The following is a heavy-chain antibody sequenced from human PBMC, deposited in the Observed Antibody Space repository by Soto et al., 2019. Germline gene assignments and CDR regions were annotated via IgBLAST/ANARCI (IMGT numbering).Heavy chain of an antibody. CDR3: TTDRGFTITYYYYYGMDD. D-gene: IGHD5-12*01. CDR2: IKSKTDGGTT. V-gene: IGHV3-15*01. Sequence: GGSLRLSCAASGFTFSNAWMSWVRQAPGKGLEWVGRIKSKTDGGTTDYAAPVKGRFTISRDDSKNTLYLQMNSLKTEDTAVHYCTTDRGFTITYYYYYGMDDWGQGTTVTVSS. CDR1: GFTFSNAW. J-gene: IGHJ6*02.